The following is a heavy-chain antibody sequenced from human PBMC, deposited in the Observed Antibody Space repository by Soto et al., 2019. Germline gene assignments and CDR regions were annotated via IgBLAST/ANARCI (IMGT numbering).Heavy chain of an antibody. Sequence: QVQLVESGGGVVQPGRSLRLSCAASGFTFSSYAMHWVRQAPGKGLEWVAVISYDGSNKYYADSVKGRFTISRDNSKNTLYLQMNGLRTEDTAVYYCAREGYRGGTAMVFWGFDYWGQGTLVTVSS. CDR1: GFTFSSYA. V-gene: IGHV3-30-3*01. CDR2: ISYDGSNK. J-gene: IGHJ4*02. D-gene: IGHD5-18*01. CDR3: AREGYRGGTAMVFWGFDY.